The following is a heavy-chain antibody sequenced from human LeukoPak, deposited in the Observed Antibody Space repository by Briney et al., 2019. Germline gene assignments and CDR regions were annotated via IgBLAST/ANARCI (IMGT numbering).Heavy chain of an antibody. CDR2: ILWDDDK. J-gene: IGHJ4*02. CDR1: GFSLTTNGMC. V-gene: IGHV2-70*13. Sequence: ESGPTLVKPTQTLTLTCTFSGFSLTTNGMCVSWIRQPPGKALEWLALILWDDDKYYSTSLKTRLAISKDASKNRVVPTMTYMDPEDTATYYCARTQMSYDYVWGSYRQYYFDYWGQGVPVTVSS. D-gene: IGHD3-16*02. CDR3: ARTQMSYDYVWGSYRQYYFDY.